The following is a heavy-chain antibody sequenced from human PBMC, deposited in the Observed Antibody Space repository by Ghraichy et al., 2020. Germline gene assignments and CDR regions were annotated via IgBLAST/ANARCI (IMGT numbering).Heavy chain of an antibody. Sequence: GGSLRLSCAASGFTFSGSAMHWVRQASGKGLEWVGRIRSKANSYATAYAASVKGRFTISRDDSKNTAYLQMNSLKTEDTAVYYCTRRYETTVTTDYYYGMDVWGQGTTFTVSS. CDR3: TRRYETTVTTDYYYGMDV. D-gene: IGHD4-17*01. CDR1: GFTFSGSA. CDR2: IRSKANSYAT. V-gene: IGHV3-73*01. J-gene: IGHJ6*02.